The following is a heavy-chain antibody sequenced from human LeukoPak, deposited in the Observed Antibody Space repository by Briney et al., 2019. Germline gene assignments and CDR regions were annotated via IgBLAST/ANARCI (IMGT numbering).Heavy chain of an antibody. CDR1: GFTFSSLW. CDR2: IKQDGSEK. Sequence: PGGSLRLSCAASGFTFSSLWMSWVRQAPGKGLEWVGNIKQDGSEKFYVDSVKDRFTIFRDNAKESLYPQMNSLRAEDTAVYYCARVGQWMVFDYWGQGTLVTVSS. CDR3: ARVGQWMVFDY. J-gene: IGHJ4*02. D-gene: IGHD6-19*01. V-gene: IGHV3-7*03.